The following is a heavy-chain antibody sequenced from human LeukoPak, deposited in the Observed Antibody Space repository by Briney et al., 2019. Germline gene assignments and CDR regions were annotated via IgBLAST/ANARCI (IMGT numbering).Heavy chain of an antibody. Sequence: ASVKVSCKAAGYTFTSYDINWVRQATGQGLEWMGWMNPNSGNTGYAQKFQGRVTMTRNTSISTAYMELSSLRSEDTAVYYCARGGYDILTGYYYFDYWGQGTLVTVSS. J-gene: IGHJ4*02. V-gene: IGHV1-8*01. CDR3: ARGGYDILTGYYYFDY. CDR1: GYTFTSYD. D-gene: IGHD3-9*01. CDR2: MNPNSGNT.